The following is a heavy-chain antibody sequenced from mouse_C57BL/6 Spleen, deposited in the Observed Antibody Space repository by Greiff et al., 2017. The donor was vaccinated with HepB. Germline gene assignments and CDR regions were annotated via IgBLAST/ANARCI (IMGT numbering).Heavy chain of an antibody. V-gene: IGHV5-4*01. D-gene: IGHD1-1*01. J-gene: IGHJ2*01. CDR2: ISDGGSYT. CDR1: GFTFSSYA. Sequence: DVKLVESGGGLVKPGGSLKLSCAASGFTFSSYAMSWVRQTPEKRLEWVATISDGGSYTYYPDNVKGRFPISRDNAKNNLYLQMSHLKSEDTAMYYCAREIYYYGSSLGYFDYWGQGTTLTVSS. CDR3: AREIYYYGSSLGYFDY.